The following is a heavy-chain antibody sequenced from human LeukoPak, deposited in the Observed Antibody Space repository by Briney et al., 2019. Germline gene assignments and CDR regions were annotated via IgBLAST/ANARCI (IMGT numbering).Heavy chain of an antibody. J-gene: IGHJ4*02. CDR2: IIPLFGTA. V-gene: IGHV1-69*05. CDR1: GGTFSSYA. Sequence: SVKVSCKASGGTFSSYAISWVRQAPGQGLEWMGGIIPLFGTANYAQKFQGRLTITTDESTSTAYMELSSLRSEDTAVSYCARGFHYDSSGYYYFYWGQGTLVTVSS. D-gene: IGHD3-22*01. CDR3: ARGFHYDSSGYYYFY.